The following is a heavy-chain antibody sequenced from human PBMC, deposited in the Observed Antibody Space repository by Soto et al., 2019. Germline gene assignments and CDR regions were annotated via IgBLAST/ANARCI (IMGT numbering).Heavy chain of an antibody. CDR3: ARRWQQLVRKLDNWFDP. D-gene: IGHD6-13*01. CDR2: INHSGST. Sequence: QVQLQQWGAGLLKPSETLSLTCAVYGGSFSGYYWSWIRQPPGKGLEWIGEINHSGSTNYNPALKSRDTISVDTSKNQFSLKLSSMTAADTAVYYCARRWQQLVRKLDNWFDPWGQGTLVTVSS. J-gene: IGHJ5*02. CDR1: GGSFSGYY. V-gene: IGHV4-34*01.